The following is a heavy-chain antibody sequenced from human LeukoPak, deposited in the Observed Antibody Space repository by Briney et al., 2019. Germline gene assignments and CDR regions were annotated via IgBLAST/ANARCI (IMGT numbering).Heavy chain of an antibody. J-gene: IGHJ4*02. CDR2: ISSSSSTI. D-gene: IGHD3-9*01. CDR3: ARDREYYDILTGPRFDY. V-gene: IGHV3-48*01. CDR1: GFTFSSYS. Sequence: GGSLRLSCAASGFTFSSYSMNWVRQAPGKGLEWVSYISSSSSTIYYADSVKGRFTISRDNAKNSLYLQMNSLRAEDTAVYYCARDREYYDILTGPRFDYWGQGTLVTASS.